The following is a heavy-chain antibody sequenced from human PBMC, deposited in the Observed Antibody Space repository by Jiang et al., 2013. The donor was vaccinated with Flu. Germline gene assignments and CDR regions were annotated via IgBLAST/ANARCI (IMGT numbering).Heavy chain of an antibody. CDR3: ARFLYDILIPEYYYYGMDV. CDR2: ISAYNGNT. V-gene: IGHV1-18*04. J-gene: IGHJ6*02. D-gene: IGHD3-9*01. CDR1: GYTFTSYG. Sequence: GAEVKKPGASVKVSCKASGYTFTSYGISWVRQAPGQGLEWMGWISAYNGNTNYAQKLQGRVTMTTDTSTSTAYMELRSLRSDDTAVYYCARFLYDILIPEYYYYGMDVWGQGTTVTVSS.